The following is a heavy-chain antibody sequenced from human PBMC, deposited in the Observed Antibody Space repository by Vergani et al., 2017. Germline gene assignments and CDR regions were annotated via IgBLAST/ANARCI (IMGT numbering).Heavy chain of an antibody. V-gene: IGHV4-38-2*01. D-gene: IGHD3-10*01. Sequence: QVQLLESGPGLLKPSETLSLTCSVSGYSITSGYYWGWIRQPPGRGLEWIGSIYHTGSAYYNPSLKSRVTVSVDTSMNQVSLKLNSVTAADTAVYYCVRTVARWFGETKDGGWFDPWGQGTLVTGTS. CDR3: VRTVARWFGETKDGGWFDP. CDR2: IYHTGSA. CDR1: GYSITSGYY. J-gene: IGHJ5*02.